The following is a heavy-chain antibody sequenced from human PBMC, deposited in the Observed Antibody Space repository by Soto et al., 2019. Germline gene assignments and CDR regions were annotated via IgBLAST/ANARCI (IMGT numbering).Heavy chain of an antibody. Sequence: QVQLQESGPGLVKPSETLSLTCTVSGGSISSYCWSWIRQPPGKGLEWIGYIYYSGSTKYNPSLKSRVTRSVDTSKNQFSLKLSSVTAADTAVYYCAGSGSSPYYYYYGMDVWGQGTTVTVSS. CDR3: AGSGSSPYYYYYGMDV. V-gene: IGHV4-59*01. CDR1: GGSISSYC. CDR2: IYYSGST. J-gene: IGHJ6*02. D-gene: IGHD3-10*01.